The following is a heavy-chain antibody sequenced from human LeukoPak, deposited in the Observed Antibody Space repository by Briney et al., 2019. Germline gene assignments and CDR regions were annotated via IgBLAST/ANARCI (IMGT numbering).Heavy chain of an antibody. CDR2: ISSSSSYI. CDR3: ARDSDTAMVTDYYYYMDV. D-gene: IGHD5-18*01. V-gene: IGHV3-21*01. J-gene: IGHJ6*03. Sequence: GGSLRLSCAASGFTFSSYSMYWVRQAPGKGLEWVSSISSSSSYIYYADSVKGRFTISRDNAKNSLYLQMNSLRAEDTAVYYCARDSDTAMVTDYYYYMDVWGKGTTVTVSS. CDR1: GFTFSSYS.